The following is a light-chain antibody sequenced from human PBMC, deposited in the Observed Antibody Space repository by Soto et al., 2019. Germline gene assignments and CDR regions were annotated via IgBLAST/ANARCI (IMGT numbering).Light chain of an antibody. CDR3: SSYTSSSTLYV. CDR2: EVT. CDR1: SSDVGGYDY. Sequence: QSVLTQPPSASGSPGQSVTISCTGTSSDVGGYDYVSWYQQHPGKAPKLMIYEVTNRPSGVSNRFSGSKSGNTASLTISGLQAEDDADYYCSSYTSSSTLYVFGTGTKVTVL. J-gene: IGLJ1*01. V-gene: IGLV2-14*01.